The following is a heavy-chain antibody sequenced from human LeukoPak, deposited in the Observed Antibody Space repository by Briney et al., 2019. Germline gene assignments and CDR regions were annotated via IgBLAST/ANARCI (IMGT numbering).Heavy chain of an antibody. Sequence: ASVKVSCKASGFTFTSYAMNWVRQAPGQGLEWMGWINPNSGGTKYAQKFQGRVTMTRDTSISTAYMELSRLRSDDTAVYYCAVVVAAKSGYWGQGTLVTVSS. D-gene: IGHD2-15*01. CDR1: GFTFTSYA. CDR3: AVVVAAKSGY. V-gene: IGHV1-2*02. CDR2: INPNSGGT. J-gene: IGHJ4*02.